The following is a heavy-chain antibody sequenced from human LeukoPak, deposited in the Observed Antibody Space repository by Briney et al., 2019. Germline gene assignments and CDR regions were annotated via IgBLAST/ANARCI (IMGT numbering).Heavy chain of an antibody. V-gene: IGHV4-34*01. CDR2: INHSGST. CDR3: ARYTLAAFDI. CDR1: GGSFSGYY. Sequence: SETLSLTCAAYGGSFSGYYWSWIRQPPGKGLEWIGEINHSGSTNYNPSLKSRVTISVDTSKNQFSLKLSSVTAADTAVYYCARYTLAAFDIWGQGTMVTVSS. D-gene: IGHD2-2*02. J-gene: IGHJ3*02.